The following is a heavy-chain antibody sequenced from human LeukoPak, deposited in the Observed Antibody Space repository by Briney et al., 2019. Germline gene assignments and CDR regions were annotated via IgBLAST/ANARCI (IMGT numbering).Heavy chain of an antibody. V-gene: IGHV3-73*01. CDR2: IRSKANSYAT. D-gene: IGHD3-9*01. CDR3: TRLNYDTLTLGY. Sequence: AGGSLRLSCAASGFTFSGSAMHWVRQASGKGLEWVGRIRSKANSYATAYAASVKGRFTISRDDSKNTAYLQMNSLKTEDTAVYYCTRLNYDTLTLGYWGQGTLVTVSS. CDR1: GFTFSGSA. J-gene: IGHJ4*02.